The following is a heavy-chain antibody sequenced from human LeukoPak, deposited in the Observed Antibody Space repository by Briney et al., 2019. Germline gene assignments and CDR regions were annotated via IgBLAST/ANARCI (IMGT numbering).Heavy chain of an antibody. CDR2: INPNSGGT. Sequence: ASVKVSCKASGYTITGYYMHWVRQAPGQGLEWMGWINPNSGGTNYAQKFQGRVTMTRDTSISTAYMELSRLRSDDTAVYYCARGVTMIVVVPPDYWGQGTLVTVSS. CDR1: GYTITGYY. J-gene: IGHJ4*02. D-gene: IGHD3-22*01. V-gene: IGHV1-2*02. CDR3: ARGVTMIVVVPPDY.